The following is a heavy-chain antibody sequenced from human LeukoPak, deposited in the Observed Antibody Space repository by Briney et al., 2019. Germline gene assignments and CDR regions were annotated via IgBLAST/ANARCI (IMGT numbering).Heavy chain of an antibody. J-gene: IGHJ5*02. V-gene: IGHV1-2*06. CDR2: INPNSDGT. CDR1: GYTFTGYY. CDR3: ARDLRGPYYYDSSGYYHNWFDP. Sequence: GASVKVSCKASGYTFTGYYMHRVRQAPGQGLEWMGRINPNSDGTNYAQKFQGRVTMTRDTSISTAYMELSRLRSDDTAVYYCARDLRGPYYYDSSGYYHNWFDPWGQGTLVTVSS. D-gene: IGHD3-22*01.